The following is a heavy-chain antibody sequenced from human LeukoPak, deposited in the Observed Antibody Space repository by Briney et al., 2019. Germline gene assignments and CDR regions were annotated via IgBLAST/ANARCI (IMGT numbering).Heavy chain of an antibody. J-gene: IGHJ4*02. D-gene: IGHD2-21*02. CDR2: ISYDGSNK. V-gene: IGHV3-30*18. Sequence: PGGSLRLSCAASGFIFNNYGMHWVRQAPGKGLEWVAVISYDGSNKNYADSVKGRFTISRDSSKNTLYLQMNSLRVEDTAVYYCAKDWAPYCGGDCYLNYWGQGTLVTVSS. CDR3: AKDWAPYCGGDCYLNY. CDR1: GFIFNNYG.